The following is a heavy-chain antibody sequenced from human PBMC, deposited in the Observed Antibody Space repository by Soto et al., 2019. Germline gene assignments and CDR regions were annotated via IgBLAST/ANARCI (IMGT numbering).Heavy chain of an antibody. CDR1: GFTFSDSY. CDR3: ARVSWREKYGMDV. V-gene: IGHV3-11*01. J-gene: IGHJ6*02. CDR2: ITFSGNTV. Sequence: GGSLRLSXAASGFTFSDSYMSWIRQAPGKGLEWISYITFSGNTVYYADSLKGRFTISRDNAKNSLYLQMNRLRAEDTAVYYCARVSWREKYGMDVWGQGTTVTVSS.